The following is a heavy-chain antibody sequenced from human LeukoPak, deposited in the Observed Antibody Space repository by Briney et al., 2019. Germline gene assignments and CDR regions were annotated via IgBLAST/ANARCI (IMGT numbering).Heavy chain of an antibody. Sequence: GGSLRLSCAASGFTVSSNYMSWVRQAPGKGLEWVSVIYSGGSTYYADSVKGRFTISRDNSKNTLYLQMNSLRAEDTAVYYCARDPHIAAAGTLDYWGQGTLVTVSS. J-gene: IGHJ4*02. D-gene: IGHD6-13*01. CDR3: ARDPHIAAAGTLDY. CDR1: GFTVSSNY. V-gene: IGHV3-53*05. CDR2: IYSGGST.